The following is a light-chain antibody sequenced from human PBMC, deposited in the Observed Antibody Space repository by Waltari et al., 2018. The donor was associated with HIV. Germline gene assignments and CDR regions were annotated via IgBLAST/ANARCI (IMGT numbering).Light chain of an antibody. CDR1: SSDIGAYNY. CDR3: SSYAGSNNLL. V-gene: IGLV2-8*01. CDR2: DVN. J-gene: IGLJ2*01. Sequence: QSALTQPPSASGSPGQSVTISCTGTSSDIGAYNYVAWYQQHPGRAPKLLLYDVNQLPFGVPCRFSGSKAGNRASLTVSGLQPDDEADYYCSSYAGSNNLLFGGGTKLTVL.